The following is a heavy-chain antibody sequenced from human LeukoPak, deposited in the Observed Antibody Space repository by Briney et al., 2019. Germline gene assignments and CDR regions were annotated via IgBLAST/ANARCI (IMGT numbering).Heavy chain of an antibody. CDR2: IYYSGST. D-gene: IGHD2-2*01. CDR1: GGSISSSSYY. J-gene: IGHJ5*02. Sequence: SETLSLTCTVSGGSISSSSYYWGWIRQPPGKGLEWIGSIYYSGSTYYNPSLKSRVTISVDTSRNQFSLKLSSVTAADTAVYYCARDRWSEYQLLSWLWYNWFDPWGQGTLVTVSS. CDR3: ARDRWSEYQLLSWLWYNWFDP. V-gene: IGHV4-39*07.